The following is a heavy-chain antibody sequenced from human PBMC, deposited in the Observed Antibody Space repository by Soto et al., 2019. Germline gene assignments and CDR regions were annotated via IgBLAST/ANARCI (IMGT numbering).Heavy chain of an antibody. V-gene: IGHV1-18*01. D-gene: IGHD3-3*01. CDR1: GYSFTAYG. CDR2: ISCYNGKT. Sequence: QVQVVQSGDEVKETGASVRVSCKTSGYSFTAYGISWVRQAPGQGLEWMGWISCYNGKTKYAQKVQGRVTMTTDTSPSTAYMEVRSLRPDDTAIYYCARDAPPPELRFLEWHNYDYNGMGVWGQGTTVTVSS. CDR3: ARDAPPPELRFLEWHNYDYNGMGV. J-gene: IGHJ6*02.